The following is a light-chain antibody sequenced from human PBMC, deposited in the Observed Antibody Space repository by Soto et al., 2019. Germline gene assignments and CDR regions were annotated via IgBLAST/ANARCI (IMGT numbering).Light chain of an antibody. Sequence: SVLTQSTGTLSVSAGERATLSSSPSQSVSRSYLAWYQKKHGQSPRLLIYGASSRATGIPARLSGSGSGTELTLTISSMKYEDFVDYYCQQYNSWIWTFGHGTKVDIK. V-gene: IGKV3-15*01. J-gene: IGKJ1*01. CDR3: QQYNSWIWT. CDR1: QSVSRSY. CDR2: GAS.